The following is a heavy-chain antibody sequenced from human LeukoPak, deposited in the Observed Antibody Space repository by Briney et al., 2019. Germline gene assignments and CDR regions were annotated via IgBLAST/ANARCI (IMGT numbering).Heavy chain of an antibody. CDR1: GYSISNNYY. J-gene: IGHJ3*02. CDR3: ARDGVITMVRGVITSTPHAFDI. D-gene: IGHD3-10*01. Sequence: PSETLSLTCTVSGYSISNNYYWAWIRQPPGKGLEWIGSIYHSGSTFYNPSLKSRVTISVDTSKNQFSLKLSSVTAADTAVYYCARDGVITMVRGVITSTPHAFDIWGQGTMVTVSS. V-gene: IGHV4-38-2*02. CDR2: IYHSGST.